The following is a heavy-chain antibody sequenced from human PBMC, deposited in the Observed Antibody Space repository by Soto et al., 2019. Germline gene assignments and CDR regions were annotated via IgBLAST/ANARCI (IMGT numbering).Heavy chain of an antibody. V-gene: IGHV3-23*01. CDR3: VKDPSSGWYAYDAFDI. J-gene: IGHJ3*02. Sequence: EVQLLESGGGLVQPGGSLRLSCAASGFTFSSYAMSWVRQAPGKGLEWVSAISGSGGSTYYVDSVKGRFTISRDNSKNTLYLQMNSLRAEDTAVYYCVKDPSSGWYAYDAFDIWGQGTMVTVSS. CDR1: GFTFSSYA. CDR2: ISGSGGST. D-gene: IGHD6-19*01.